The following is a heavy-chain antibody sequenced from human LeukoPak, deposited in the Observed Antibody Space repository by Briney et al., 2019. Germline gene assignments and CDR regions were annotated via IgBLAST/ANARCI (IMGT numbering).Heavy chain of an antibody. V-gene: IGHV1-69*13. D-gene: IGHD6-19*01. CDR3: AQSASGGWLQQHDY. CDR2: IIPIFGTA. Sequence: ASVKVSCKASGGTFSSYAISWVRQAPGQGLERMGGIIPIFGTANYAQKFQGRVTITADESTSTAYMELSSLRSEDTAVYYCAQSASGGWLQQHDYWGQGTLVTVSS. J-gene: IGHJ4*02. CDR1: GGTFSSYA.